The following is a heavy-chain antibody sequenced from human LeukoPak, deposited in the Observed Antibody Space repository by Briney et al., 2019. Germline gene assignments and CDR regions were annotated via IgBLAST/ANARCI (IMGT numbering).Heavy chain of an antibody. D-gene: IGHD5-12*01. J-gene: IGHJ4*02. CDR1: GGSFSTYY. CDR3: ARLRWLRRSFDY. CDR2: IYYTGST. Sequence: PSETLSLTCTVSGGSFSTYYWSWIRQSPGKGLEWIGYIYYTGSTNYNPSLKSRVTISVDTSKNQFSLKLSSVTAADTAVYYCARLRWLRRSFDYWGQGTLVTVSS. V-gene: IGHV4-59*12.